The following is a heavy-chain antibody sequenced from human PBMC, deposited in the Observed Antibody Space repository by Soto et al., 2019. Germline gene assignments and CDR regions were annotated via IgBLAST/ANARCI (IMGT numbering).Heavy chain of an antibody. Sequence: PSETLSLTCTVSGGSISSGDYYWSWIRQPPGKGLEWIGYIYYSGSTYYNPSLKSRVTISVDTSKNRFSLKLSSVTAADTAVYYCARFKADYYDSSGYYYNYFDYWGQGTLVTVSS. CDR2: IYYSGST. J-gene: IGHJ4*02. D-gene: IGHD3-22*01. CDR1: GGSISSGDYY. CDR3: ARFKADYYDSSGYYYNYFDY. V-gene: IGHV4-30-4*01.